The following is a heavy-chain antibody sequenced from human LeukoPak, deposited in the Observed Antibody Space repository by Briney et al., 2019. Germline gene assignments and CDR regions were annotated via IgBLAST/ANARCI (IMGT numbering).Heavy chain of an antibody. D-gene: IGHD4-23*01. J-gene: IGHJ4*02. CDR1: GFTVSDNY. Sequence: GGSLRLSCAASGFTVSDNYMSWVRQAPGKGLEWVSLMHSGGDTYYADSVKGRFTISRDISKNTLYLQMNSLRAEDTAVYYCARRAGGYSHPYDYWGQGTLVTVSS. CDR2: MHSGGDT. V-gene: IGHV3-66*04. CDR3: ARRAGGYSHPYDY.